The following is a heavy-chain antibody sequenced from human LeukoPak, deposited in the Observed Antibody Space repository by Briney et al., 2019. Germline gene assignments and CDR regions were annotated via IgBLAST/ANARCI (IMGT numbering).Heavy chain of an antibody. CDR1: GFTFSSYS. J-gene: IGHJ4*02. CDR3: ARDGSSGWSEFDY. D-gene: IGHD6-19*01. CDR2: ISSSSSTI. V-gene: IGHV3-48*01. Sequence: GGSLRLSCAASGFTFSSYSMNWVRQAPGKELEWVSYISSSSSTIYYADSVKGRFTISRDNAKNSLYLQMNSLRAEDTAVYYCARDGSSGWSEFDYWGQGTLVTVSS.